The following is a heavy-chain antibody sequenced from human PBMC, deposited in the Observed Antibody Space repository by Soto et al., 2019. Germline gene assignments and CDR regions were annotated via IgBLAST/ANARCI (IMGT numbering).Heavy chain of an antibody. CDR1: GGSISSYS. V-gene: IGHV4-59*01. D-gene: IGHD1-26*01. J-gene: IGHJ4*02. CDR3: ARRYGGNFDY. CDR2: IYYSGST. Sequence: SETLSLTCTVSGGSISSYSWSWIRQPPGKGLEWIGYIYYSGSTNYNPSLKSRVTISVDTSKNQFSLKLTSVTAADTAVYYCARRYGGNFDYWGQGTLVTVSS.